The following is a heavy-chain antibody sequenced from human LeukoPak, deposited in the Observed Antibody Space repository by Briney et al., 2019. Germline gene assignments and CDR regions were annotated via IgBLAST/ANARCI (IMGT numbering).Heavy chain of an antibody. CDR3: ARGPGGYSYGYYFDY. Sequence: SETLSLTCTVSGGSFSTYYWSWIRQPPGKGLEWIGYIYYSGSTNYNPSLKSRVTISVDTSKNHFSLKLSSVTAADTAVYYCARGPGGYSYGYYFDYWGQGTLVTVSS. CDR2: IYYSGST. D-gene: IGHD5-18*01. J-gene: IGHJ4*02. CDR1: GGSFSTYY. V-gene: IGHV4-59*01.